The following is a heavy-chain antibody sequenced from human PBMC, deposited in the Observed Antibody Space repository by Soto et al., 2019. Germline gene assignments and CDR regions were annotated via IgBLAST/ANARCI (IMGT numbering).Heavy chain of an antibody. Sequence: SETLSLTCAVSGGSISSGGYSWSWIRQPPGKGLEWIGYIYHSGSTYYNPSLKSRVTISVDRSKNQFSLKLSSVTAADTAVYYCARVRFSSIAARADAFDIWGQGTVVTVSS. CDR1: GGSISSGGYS. CDR3: ARVRFSSIAARADAFDI. J-gene: IGHJ3*02. CDR2: IYHSGST. D-gene: IGHD6-6*01. V-gene: IGHV4-30-2*01.